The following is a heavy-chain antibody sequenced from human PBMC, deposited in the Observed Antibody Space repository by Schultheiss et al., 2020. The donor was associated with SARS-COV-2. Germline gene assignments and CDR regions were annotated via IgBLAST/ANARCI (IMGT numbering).Heavy chain of an antibody. CDR2: IYYSGST. J-gene: IGHJ6*02. CDR1: GGSISSYY. CDR3: ARGGRTRQNYYYGMDV. Sequence: SETLSLTCTVSGGSISSYYWSWIRQPPGKGLEWIGYIYYSGSTNYNPSLKSRVTISEDTSKNQFSLKLSSVTAADTAVYYCARGGRTRQNYYYGMDVWGQGTTVTVSS. V-gene: IGHV4-59*12. D-gene: IGHD6-6*01.